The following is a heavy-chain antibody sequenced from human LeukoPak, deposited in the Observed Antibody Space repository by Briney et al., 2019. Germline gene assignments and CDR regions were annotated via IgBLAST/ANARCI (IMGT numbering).Heavy chain of an antibody. CDR2: VIPIFGTA. CDR3: ASGGHYCSGGSCHTNWFDP. D-gene: IGHD2-15*01. V-gene: IGHV1-69*05. CDR1: GGTFSSYA. J-gene: IGHJ5*02. Sequence: APVKVSCKAFGGTFSSYAFSWVGQAPGQGLEWLGGVIPIFGTANYAQKFQGRVTITTDESTGTAYMELSSLRSEDTAVYYCASGGHYCSGGSCHTNWFDPWGQGTLDTVSS.